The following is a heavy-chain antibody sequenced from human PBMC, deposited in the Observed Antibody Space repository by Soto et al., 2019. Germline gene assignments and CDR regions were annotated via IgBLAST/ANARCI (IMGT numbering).Heavy chain of an antibody. V-gene: IGHV2-5*01. Sequence: QITLKESGPTLVRPTQTLTLTCTFSGFSLSTSGLGVGWIRQPPGKALEWLALIYWNDDKRYSPSLKARLTNTQAPSKNQVVLTKTNMDPGDTDNYSWAPRASGWYLFDLWGQGTLVTVSS. CDR1: GFSLSTSGLG. J-gene: IGHJ4*02. CDR2: IYWNDDK. D-gene: IGHD6-19*01. CDR3: APRASGWYLFDL.